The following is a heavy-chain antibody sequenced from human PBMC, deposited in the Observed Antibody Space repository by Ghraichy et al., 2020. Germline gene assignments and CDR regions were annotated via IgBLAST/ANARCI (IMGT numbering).Heavy chain of an antibody. CDR3: ARDGGDYGAYNWFDP. J-gene: IGHJ5*02. CDR2: LYYSGST. CDR1: GGSVSSGDYY. Sequence: SETLSLTCTVSGGSVSSGDYYWSWIRQPPGKGLEWIGYLYYSGSTNYNPSLKSRVSISVDTSKNQFSLKLSSVTAADTAVYYCARDGGDYGAYNWFDPWGQGTLVTVLS. V-gene: IGHV4-61*08. D-gene: IGHD4-17*01.